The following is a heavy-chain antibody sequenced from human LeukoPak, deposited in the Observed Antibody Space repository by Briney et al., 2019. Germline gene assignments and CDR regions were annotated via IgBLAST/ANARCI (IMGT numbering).Heavy chain of an antibody. CDR2: IYSGGRT. V-gene: IGHV3-66*01. Sequence: GGSLRLSCAASGFTVSNNYMTWVRQAPGKGLEWVSFIYSGGRTYYGDSVKGRFTISRNNSKNTLYLQMNSLRAEDTAVYYCARGTDTSGWLDCWGQGTLVTVSS. CDR3: ARGTDTSGWLDC. J-gene: IGHJ5*01. CDR1: GFTVSNNY. D-gene: IGHD6-19*01.